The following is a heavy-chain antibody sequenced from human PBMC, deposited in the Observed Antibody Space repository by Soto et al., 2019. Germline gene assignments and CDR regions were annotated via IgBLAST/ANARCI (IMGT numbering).Heavy chain of an antibody. D-gene: IGHD3-10*01. CDR3: ARGPYYYYGSGSYYPIDY. CDR1: GISVRSYG. J-gene: IGHJ4*02. Sequence: AGSLRLSCAACGISVRSYGMHGVRQAPGKGLEWVAVIWYDGSNKYYADSVTGRFTISRDNSTNTLYLQMNSLRAEDTAVYYCARGPYYYYGSGSYYPIDYWGQGTLVTVPS. CDR2: IWYDGSNK. V-gene: IGHV3-33*01.